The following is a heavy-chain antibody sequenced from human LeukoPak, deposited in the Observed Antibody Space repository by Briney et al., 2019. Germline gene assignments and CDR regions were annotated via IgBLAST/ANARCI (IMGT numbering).Heavy chain of an antibody. CDR2: ISYDGNNK. V-gene: IGHV3-30*18. D-gene: IGHD3-10*01. CDR3: AKDRVVRGVISN. Sequence: GGSLRLSCAASGFTFSSIVMLWVRQAPGKGLEWVAGISYDGNNKYYAESVKGRFTISRDNSKNTLCLQMNSQRDEDTAVYYCAKDRVVRGVISNSGQGTLVTVSS. CDR1: GFTFSSIV. J-gene: IGHJ4*02.